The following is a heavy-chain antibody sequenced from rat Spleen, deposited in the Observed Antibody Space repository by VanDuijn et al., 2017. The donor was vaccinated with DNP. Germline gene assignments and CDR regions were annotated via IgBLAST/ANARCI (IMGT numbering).Heavy chain of an antibody. V-gene: IGHV5-31*01. CDR2: ISYDGSST. CDR1: GFTFNNYW. CDR3: TTFDDY. Sequence: EAQLVESGGDLVQPGRSLKLSCVASGFTFNNYWMTWIRQVPGKGLEWVATISYDGSSTYYRDSVKGRFTISRDNAKSTLYLQMNSLRSEDTATYYCTTFDDYWGQGVMVTVSS. J-gene: IGHJ2*01.